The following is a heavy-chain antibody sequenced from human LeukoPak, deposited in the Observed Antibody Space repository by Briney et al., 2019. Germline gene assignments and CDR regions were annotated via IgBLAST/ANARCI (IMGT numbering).Heavy chain of an antibody. Sequence: PSETLSLTCTVSVGSISSSSYYWGWVRQPPGKGREWIGSMSYIGITFYNPSLKSRAIISEDTSKNQFSLKLSSVTAADSAVYYCARHGALAAAGTTPDYWGQGTLVTVSS. CDR2: MSYIGIT. V-gene: IGHV4-39*01. J-gene: IGHJ4*02. CDR3: ARHGALAAAGTTPDY. D-gene: IGHD6-13*01. CDR1: VGSISSSSYY.